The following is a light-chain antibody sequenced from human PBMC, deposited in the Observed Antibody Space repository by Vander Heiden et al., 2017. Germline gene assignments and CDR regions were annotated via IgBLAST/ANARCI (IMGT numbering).Light chain of an antibody. CDR3: QVWDSSTAV. CDR2: RDT. J-gene: IGLJ2*01. V-gene: IGLV3-9*01. Sequence: SYELPQPLSVSVALGQTARITCGRDNIETKSVHWYHQKPGQAPVLVIERDTDRPSGIPERVSGSNSGNTATLTINGAQAADEADYYCQVWDSSTAVFGGGTKLTVL. CDR1: NIETKS.